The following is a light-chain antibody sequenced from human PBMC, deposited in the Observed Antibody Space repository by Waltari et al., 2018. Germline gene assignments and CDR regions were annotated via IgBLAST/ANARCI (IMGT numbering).Light chain of an antibody. J-gene: IGKJ1*01. CDR3: QHYNDWPPWT. CDR2: GAS. Sequence: DIVLTQSPATLSLSPGERATLSCRASQHINMNLAWYQQKPGQAPRLLFYGASTRVSVGPAMFSGIVSGTEFTLTISSLQSEDFGLYYCQHYNDWPPWTFGQGSRVE. V-gene: IGKV3-15*01. CDR1: QHINMN.